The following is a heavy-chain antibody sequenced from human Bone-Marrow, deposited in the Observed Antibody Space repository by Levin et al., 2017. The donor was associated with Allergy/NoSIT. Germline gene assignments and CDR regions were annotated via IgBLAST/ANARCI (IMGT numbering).Heavy chain of an antibody. CDR1: GFAFSRYG. CDR2: IWHDESKK. V-gene: IGHV3-33*06. Sequence: PGGSLRLSCAASGFAFSRYGMHWVRQAPGKGLEWVAVIWHDESKKVYAESVEGRFTISRDVAKNKMYLQMTSLRAEDTAVYYCAKAPELATIGGAFEIWGQGTMVNVSS. D-gene: IGHD1-26*01. CDR3: AKAPELATIGGAFEI. J-gene: IGHJ3*02.